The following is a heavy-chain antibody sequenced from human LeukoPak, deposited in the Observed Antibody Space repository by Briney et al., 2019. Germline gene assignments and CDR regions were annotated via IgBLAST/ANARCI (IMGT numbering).Heavy chain of an antibody. CDR2: INHSGST. J-gene: IGHJ6*03. CDR1: GGSFSGYY. D-gene: IGHD2-15*01. V-gene: IGHV4-34*01. Sequence: PSETLSLTCAVYGGSFSGYYWSWIRQPPGKGLEWIGEINHSGSTNYNPSLKSRVTISVDTSKNQFSLKLSSVTAADTAVYYCARLIGYCSGGSCYLGYYYYYYMDVWGKGTTVTVSS. CDR3: ARLIGYCSGGSCYLGYYYYYYMDV.